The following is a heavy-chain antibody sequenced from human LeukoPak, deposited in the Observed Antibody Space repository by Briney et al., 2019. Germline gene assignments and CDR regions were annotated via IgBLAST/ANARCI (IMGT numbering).Heavy chain of an antibody. CDR1: GFTFNNYT. Sequence: GGSLRLSCAASGFTFNNYTMYWVRQAPGKGLEYVSAVSSNGVSTYYANSVKGRFIISRDNSKNTLYLQMGSLRVEDMAVYYCARGGSSSWYSPFDYWGQGTLVPVSS. CDR3: ARGGSSSWYSPFDY. V-gene: IGHV3-64*01. CDR2: VSSNGVST. D-gene: IGHD6-13*01. J-gene: IGHJ4*02.